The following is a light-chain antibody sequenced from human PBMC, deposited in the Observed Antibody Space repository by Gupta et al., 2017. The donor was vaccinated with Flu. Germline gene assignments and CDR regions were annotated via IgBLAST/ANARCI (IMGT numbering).Light chain of an antibody. CDR1: QSISSW. Sequence: DIQMTQSPSTLSASVGDRVTITCRASQSISSWLAWYQQKPGKAPKLLISKASTLESGVPSRFSGSGSGTEFTLTISSLQPDDFATYYCQQYSSYSTFGEGTKVEIK. J-gene: IGKJ4*02. CDR2: KAS. V-gene: IGKV1-5*03. CDR3: QQYSSYST.